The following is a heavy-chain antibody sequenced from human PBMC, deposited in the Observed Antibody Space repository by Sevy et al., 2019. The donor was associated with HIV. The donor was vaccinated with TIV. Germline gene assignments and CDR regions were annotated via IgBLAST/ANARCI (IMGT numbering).Heavy chain of an antibody. Sequence: GGSLRLSCAASGFTFSSYAMHWVRQAPGKGLEWVAVISYDGSNKYYADSVKGRFTISRDNSKNTLYLQMNSLRAEDTTVYYCARVTTTEFDLWGRGTLVTVSS. V-gene: IGHV3-30-3*01. J-gene: IGHJ2*01. CDR3: ARVTTTEFDL. D-gene: IGHD4-17*01. CDR1: GFTFSSYA. CDR2: ISYDGSNK.